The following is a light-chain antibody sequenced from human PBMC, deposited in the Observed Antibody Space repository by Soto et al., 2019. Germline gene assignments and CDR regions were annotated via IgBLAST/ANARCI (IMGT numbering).Light chain of an antibody. CDR3: SSYAGSNTVV. Sequence: QSALTQPPSASGSPGQSVTISCTGTSSDVGGYNYVSWYQQHPDKAPKLIIFEVTKRPSGVPDRFSGSKSGNTASLTVSGLQAEDEADYYCSSYAGSNTVVFGGRTKLTVL. V-gene: IGLV2-8*01. J-gene: IGLJ2*01. CDR2: EVT. CDR1: SSDVGGYNY.